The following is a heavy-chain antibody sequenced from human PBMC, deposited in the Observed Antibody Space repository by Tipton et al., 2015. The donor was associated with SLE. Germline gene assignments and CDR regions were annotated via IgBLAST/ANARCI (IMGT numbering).Heavy chain of an antibody. J-gene: IGHJ1*01. D-gene: IGHD3-22*01. V-gene: IGHV4-34*01. Sequence: TLSLTCTVSGGSISSYYWSWIRQPPGKGLEWIGEINHSGSTNYNPSLKSRVTISVDTSKNQFSLKLSSVTAADTAVYYCAMGYYDSSGYYYGYFQHWGQGTLVTVSS. CDR1: GGSISSYY. CDR2: INHSGST. CDR3: AMGYYDSSGYYYGYFQH.